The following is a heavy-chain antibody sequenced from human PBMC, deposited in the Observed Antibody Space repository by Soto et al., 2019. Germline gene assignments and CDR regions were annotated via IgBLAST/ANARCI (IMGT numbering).Heavy chain of an antibody. CDR2: IYYSGST. CDR1: GGSISSSSYY. D-gene: IGHD2-2*01. J-gene: IGHJ6*03. Sequence: SETLSLTCTVSGGSISSSSYYWGWIRQPPGKGLEWIGSIYYSGSTYYNPSLKSRVTISVDTSKNQFSLKLSSVTAADTAVYYCARHGGYCSSTSCYLRNYYYMDVWGKGTTVTVSS. CDR3: ARHGGYCSSTSCYLRNYYYMDV. V-gene: IGHV4-39*01.